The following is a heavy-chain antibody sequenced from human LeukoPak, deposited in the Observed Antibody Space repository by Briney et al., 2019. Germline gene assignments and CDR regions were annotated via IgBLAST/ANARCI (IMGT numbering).Heavy chain of an antibody. J-gene: IGHJ4*02. D-gene: IGHD6-19*01. CDR3: ARDLSSGSDLDY. Sequence: ASVTVSFKSSGYTFTVYYMHWVRQAHGQGLEWMGWINPNSGGTNYARKFQGRVTMTRDTSISTAYMELSRLRSDDTAVYYCARDLSSGSDLDYWGQGTLVTVSS. CDR2: INPNSGGT. CDR1: GYTFTVYY. V-gene: IGHV1-2*02.